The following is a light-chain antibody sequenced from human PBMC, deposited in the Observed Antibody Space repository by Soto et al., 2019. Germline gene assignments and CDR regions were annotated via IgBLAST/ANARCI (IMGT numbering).Light chain of an antibody. J-gene: IGKJ4*01. CDR3: QQLNSTPLT. Sequence: DIQMTQSPSSLSASVGDRVTITCRASQGISSYLAWYQQKPGKAPKLLIYAASTLQSGVPSRFSGSGSGTDFTLTISSLQPEDFATYYCQQLNSTPLTFGGGTKVDIK. CDR1: QGISSY. V-gene: IGKV1-9*01. CDR2: AAS.